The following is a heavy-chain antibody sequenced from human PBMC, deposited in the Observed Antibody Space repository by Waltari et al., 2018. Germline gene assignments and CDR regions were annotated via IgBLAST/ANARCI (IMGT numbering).Heavy chain of an antibody. Sequence: QVQLQESGPGLVKPSQTLSLTCTVSGGSISSGDYYWSWIRQPPGKGLEWIGYIYYSGSTYYNPSLKSRVTISVDTSKNQFSLKLSSVTAADTAVYYCARETTVTTSDHDAFDIWGQGTMVTVSS. CDR3: ARETTVTTSDHDAFDI. V-gene: IGHV4-30-4*08. D-gene: IGHD4-4*01. CDR1: GGSISSGDYY. J-gene: IGHJ3*02. CDR2: IYYSGST.